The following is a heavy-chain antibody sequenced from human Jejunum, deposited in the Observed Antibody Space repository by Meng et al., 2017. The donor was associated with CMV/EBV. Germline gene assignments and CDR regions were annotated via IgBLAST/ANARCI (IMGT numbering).Heavy chain of an antibody. CDR3: ARASGWYFFDY. V-gene: IGHV4-59*01. CDR2: IFYSGST. Sequence: CTVSGGSISSSYWTWIRQPPGKGLEWIGYIFYSGSTNYNPSLKSRVTISVDTSKNQFSLNLSSVTAADTAVYYCARASGWYFFDYWGQGTLVTVSS. D-gene: IGHD6-19*01. CDR1: GGSISSSY. J-gene: IGHJ4*02.